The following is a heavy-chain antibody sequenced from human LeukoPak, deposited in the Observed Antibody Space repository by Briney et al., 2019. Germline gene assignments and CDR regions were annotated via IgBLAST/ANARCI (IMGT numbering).Heavy chain of an antibody. Sequence: GASVNVSCKPSGYTFTSYGISWVRQAPGQGREWMGWISAYNGNTNYAQKLQGRVTMTTDTFTSTAYMELRSLRSDDTAVYYCARGPSRQWQDYWGQGTLVTVSS. CDR2: ISAYNGNT. CDR3: ARGPSRQWQDY. J-gene: IGHJ4*02. V-gene: IGHV1-18*01. D-gene: IGHD6-19*01. CDR1: GYTFTSYG.